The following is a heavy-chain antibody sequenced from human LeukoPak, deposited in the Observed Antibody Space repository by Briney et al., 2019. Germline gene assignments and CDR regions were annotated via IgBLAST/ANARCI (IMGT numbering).Heavy chain of an antibody. CDR2: IKSKTDGGTT. V-gene: IGHV3-15*01. J-gene: IGHJ4*02. CDR3: TTFTVLMTVVTNAY. CDR1: GFTFSNAW. D-gene: IGHD4-23*01. Sequence: GGSLRLSCAASGFTFSNAWMSWVRQAPGKGLEWVGRIKSKTDGGTTDYAAPVKGRFTISRDDSKNTLYLQMNSLETEDTAVYYCTTFTVLMTVVTNAYWGQGTLVTVSS.